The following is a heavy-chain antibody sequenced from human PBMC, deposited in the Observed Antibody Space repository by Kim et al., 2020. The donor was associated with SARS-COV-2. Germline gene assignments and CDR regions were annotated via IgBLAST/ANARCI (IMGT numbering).Heavy chain of an antibody. CDR3: ARLGGGLTYYDILTGYYRPPPNYYYYGMDV. Sequence: GESLKISCKGSGYSFTSYWISWVRQMPGKGLEWMGRIDPSDSYTNYSPSFQGHVTISADKSISTAYLQWSSLKASDTAMYYCARLGGGLTYYDILTGYYRPPPNYYYYGMDVWGQGTTVTVSS. V-gene: IGHV5-10-1*01. J-gene: IGHJ6*02. CDR2: IDPSDSYT. CDR1: GYSFTSYW. D-gene: IGHD3-9*01.